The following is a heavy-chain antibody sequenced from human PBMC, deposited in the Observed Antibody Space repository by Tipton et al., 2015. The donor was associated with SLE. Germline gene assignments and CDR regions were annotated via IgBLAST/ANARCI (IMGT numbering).Heavy chain of an antibody. V-gene: IGHV4-34*01. CDR2: ISHSGDT. J-gene: IGHJ4*02. CDR3: ARLVGNWDRFDY. Sequence: TLSLTCALYGGSFNDYYWSWIRQPPGKGLEWIGEISHSGDTNYHPSLKSRVTISVDTSKKQFSLKLSSVTAADTAVYYCARLVGNWDRFDYWGQGTLVTVSS. D-gene: IGHD7-27*01. CDR1: GGSFNDYY.